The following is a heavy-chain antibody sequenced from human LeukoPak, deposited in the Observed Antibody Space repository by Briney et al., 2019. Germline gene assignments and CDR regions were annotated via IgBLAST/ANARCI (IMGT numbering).Heavy chain of an antibody. Sequence: GGSLRLSCAASGFTFSSYGMHWVRQAPGKGLEWVALMGYDGSNKYYGDSVKGRFTISRDNSKNTLYLQMNSLRAEDTAVYYCAKVHCGGDCYSNESYFDYWGQGTLVTVSS. CDR2: MGYDGSNK. J-gene: IGHJ4*02. CDR1: GFTFSSYG. D-gene: IGHD2-21*01. CDR3: AKVHCGGDCYSNESYFDY. V-gene: IGHV3-30*02.